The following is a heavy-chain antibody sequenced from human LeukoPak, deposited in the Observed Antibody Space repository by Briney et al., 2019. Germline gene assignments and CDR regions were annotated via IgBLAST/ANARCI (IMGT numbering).Heavy chain of an antibody. Sequence: GGSLRLSCAASGFTFTNYAMSWVRQAPGKGLEWVSAISGSGGSTYYADSVKGRFTISRDNSKNTLYLQMNSLRAEDTAVYYCAKSRASLWFGELYWGQGTLVTVSS. D-gene: IGHD3-10*01. CDR1: GFTFTNYA. CDR2: ISGSGGST. CDR3: AKSRASLWFGELY. V-gene: IGHV3-23*01. J-gene: IGHJ4*02.